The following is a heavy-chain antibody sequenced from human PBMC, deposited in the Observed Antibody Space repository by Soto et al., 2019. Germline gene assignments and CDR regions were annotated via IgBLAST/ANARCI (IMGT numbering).Heavy chain of an antibody. CDR1: GFTFSSYS. CDR2: ISSSSSYI. Sequence: GSLSLSCAASGFTFSSYSMNWVRQAPGKGLEWVSSISSSSSYIYYADSVKGRFTISRDNAKNSLYLQMNSLRAEDTAVYYCARDALEYSSSPGGQNNWFDPWGQGTLVTVSS. CDR3: ARDALEYSSSPGGQNNWFDP. D-gene: IGHD6-6*01. J-gene: IGHJ5*02. V-gene: IGHV3-21*01.